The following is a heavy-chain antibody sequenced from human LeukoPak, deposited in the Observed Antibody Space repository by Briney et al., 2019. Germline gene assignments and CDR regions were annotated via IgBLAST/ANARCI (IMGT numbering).Heavy chain of an antibody. CDR2: IKSKTDGGTA. Sequence: PGGSLRLSCAASGFTFINAWMSWVRQAPGKGLEWVGRIKSKTDGGTANYAAPVKARFIISRDDSKNMLYLQMNNLKTEDTAVYYCTTDTGGFWGQGTLVTVSS. CDR3: TTDTGGF. CDR1: GFTFINAW. J-gene: IGHJ4*02. D-gene: IGHD1-14*01. V-gene: IGHV3-15*01.